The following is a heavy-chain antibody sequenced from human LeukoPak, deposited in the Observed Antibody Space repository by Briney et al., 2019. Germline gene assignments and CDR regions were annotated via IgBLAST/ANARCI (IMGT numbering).Heavy chain of an antibody. D-gene: IGHD1-26*01. CDR1: GDSTTNYY. J-gene: IGHJ4*02. Sequence: SETLSLTCTVSGDSTTNYYWTWIRQPAGKGLEWIERGYSSGSASYNPSLSSRVTMSVDTSKNHFSLTVSSVTAADTAVYYCTTQSGSYFSWGQGTLVTVSS. V-gene: IGHV4-4*07. CDR3: TTQSGSYFS. CDR2: GYSSGSA.